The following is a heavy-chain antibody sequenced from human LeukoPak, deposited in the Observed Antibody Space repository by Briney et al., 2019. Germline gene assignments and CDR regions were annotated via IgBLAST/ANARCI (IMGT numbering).Heavy chain of an antibody. CDR3: VKRTSDYYYYDY. CDR2: ISSDGDST. J-gene: IGHJ4*02. Sequence: GGSLRLSCSASGFTFSTYPMHWVRQAPGRGLEYVSSISSDGDSTYYADSVKGRFTISRDNSKTTLYLQTSSLRAEDTAVYYCVKRTSDYYYYDYWGRGTLVTVSS. D-gene: IGHD3-3*01. CDR1: GFTFSTYP. V-gene: IGHV3-64D*06.